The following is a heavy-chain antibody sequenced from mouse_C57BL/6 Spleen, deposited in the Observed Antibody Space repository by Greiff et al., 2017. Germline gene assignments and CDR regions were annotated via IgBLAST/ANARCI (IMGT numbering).Heavy chain of an antibody. D-gene: IGHD1-1*01. CDR3: AREALTTVVDRGFAY. Sequence: QVQLKQSGAELMKPGASVKLSCKATGYTFTGYWIEWVKQRPGHGLEWIGEILPGSGSTNYNEKFKGKATFTADTSSNTAYMQLSSLTTEDSAIYYCAREALTTVVDRGFAYWGQGTLVTVSA. CDR2: ILPGSGST. CDR1: GYTFTGYW. V-gene: IGHV1-9*01. J-gene: IGHJ3*01.